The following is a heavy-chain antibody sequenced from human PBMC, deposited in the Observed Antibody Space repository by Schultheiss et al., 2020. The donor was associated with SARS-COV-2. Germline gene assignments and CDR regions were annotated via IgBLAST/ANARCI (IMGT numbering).Heavy chain of an antibody. CDR2: ISWNSGSI. D-gene: IGHD3-22*01. CDR1: GFTFSTYW. J-gene: IGHJ4*02. V-gene: IGHV3-9*01. CDR3: ARTYYYDSSGYYPYYFDY. Sequence: GGSLRLSCAASGFTFSTYWMHWVRQAPGKGLEWVSGISWNSGSIGYADSVKGRFTISRDNAKNSLYLQMNSLRAEDTALYYCARTYYYDSSGYYPYYFDYWGQGTLVTVSS.